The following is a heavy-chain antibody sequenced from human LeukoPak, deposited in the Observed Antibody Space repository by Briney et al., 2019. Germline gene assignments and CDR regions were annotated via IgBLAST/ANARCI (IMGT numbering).Heavy chain of an antibody. J-gene: IGHJ3*01. V-gene: IGHV3-48*03. CDR2: ISGSADTA. D-gene: IGHD2-21*02. CDR1: GFTFSTYE. Sequence: GGSLRLSCAASGFTFSTYEINWVRQAPGKGLEWISYISGSADTAYYAASVKGRFTISRDSSKNTLYLQMNSLGGEDTALYYCAKGRWGLTINNFDLWGQGTMVTVSS. CDR3: AKGRWGLTINNFDL.